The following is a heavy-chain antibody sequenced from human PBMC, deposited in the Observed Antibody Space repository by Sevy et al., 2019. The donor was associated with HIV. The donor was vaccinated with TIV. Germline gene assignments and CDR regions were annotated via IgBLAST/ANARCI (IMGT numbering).Heavy chain of an antibody. D-gene: IGHD3-22*01. Sequence: GGSLRLSCAASGFTFVSYAMHWVRQAPGKGLEWVAMISSDGRNINYADSVKGRFTISRDTSKNTLLLQMNSLRAEDRAVYYGAKASYRDYYDSGGYETEWGQGTLVTVSS. CDR1: GFTFVSYA. CDR3: AKASYRDYYDSGGYETE. V-gene: IGHV3-30*04. CDR2: ISSDGRNI. J-gene: IGHJ4*02.